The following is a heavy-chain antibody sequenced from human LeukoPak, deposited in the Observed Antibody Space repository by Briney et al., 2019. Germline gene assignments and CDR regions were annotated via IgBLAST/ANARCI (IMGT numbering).Heavy chain of an antibody. CDR2: IKPGRST. D-gene: IGHD6-6*01. V-gene: IGHV4-34*01. J-gene: IGHJ4*02. CDR1: GGSFSGYS. CDR3: ARGKTRTSIAPLRSRLEYYFDY. Sequence: SETLSLTCAVYGGSFSGYSWSWIRQPPGKGLEWIGEIKPGRSTNYNPSLKSRVTISVDTSKNQFSLKLSSVTAADTAVYYCARGKTRTSIAPLRSRLEYYFDYWGQGSLVTVSS.